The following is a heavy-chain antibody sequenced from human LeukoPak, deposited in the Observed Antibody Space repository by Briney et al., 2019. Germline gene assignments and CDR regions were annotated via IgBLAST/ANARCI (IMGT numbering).Heavy chain of an antibody. D-gene: IGHD2-15*01. Sequence: ASVKVSCKASGYTFTSYGISWVGQAPGQGLEWMGWISAYNGNTNYAQKLQGRVTMTTDTSTSTAYMELRSLRSDDTAVYYCARTIPPLHHGGYWGQGTLVTVSS. V-gene: IGHV1-18*01. CDR3: ARTIPPLHHGGY. J-gene: IGHJ4*02. CDR1: GYTFTSYG. CDR2: ISAYNGNT.